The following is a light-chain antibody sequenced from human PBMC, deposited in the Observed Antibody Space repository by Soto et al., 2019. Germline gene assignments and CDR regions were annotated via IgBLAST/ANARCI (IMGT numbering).Light chain of an antibody. CDR1: QSVSGN. CDR3: QQYNNWTLT. CDR2: GAS. V-gene: IGKV3-15*01. J-gene: IGKJ4*01. Sequence: EIVMTQSPATLSVSPGERATLSCRASQSVSGNLAWYQQKPGQPPRLLIYGASTRATGIPARFSGSGSGTEFTLTISSLQSEDFAVYYCQQYNNWTLTFGGGTKVGIK.